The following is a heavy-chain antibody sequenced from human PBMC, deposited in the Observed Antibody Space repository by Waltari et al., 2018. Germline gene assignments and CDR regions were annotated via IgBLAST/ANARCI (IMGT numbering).Heavy chain of an antibody. J-gene: IGHJ4*02. CDR1: GDSISSSSYY. CDR2: MYYSGST. Sequence: QLQLQESGPGLVKASETLSLTCTVSGDSISSSSYYWGWVRQPPGKGLEWIGNMYYSGSTYYNPSLKSRVTISGDTSKSQFSLKLSSVTAADTSMYYSVRHARTTSGGKHFDHWGQGMLVTVSP. D-gene: IGHD2-15*01. V-gene: IGHV4-39*01. CDR3: VRHARTTSGGKHFDH.